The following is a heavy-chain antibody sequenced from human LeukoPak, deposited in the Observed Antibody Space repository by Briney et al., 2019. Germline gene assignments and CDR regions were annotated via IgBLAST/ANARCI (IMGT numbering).Heavy chain of an antibody. J-gene: IGHJ5*02. CDR3: ARAGYCSGGSCYGNWFDP. Sequence: SETLSLTCTVSGGSISSYYWGWIRQPPGKGLEWIGSIYYSGSTYYNPSLKSRVTISVDTSKNQFSLKLSSVTAADTAVYYCARAGYCSGGSCYGNWFDPWGQGTLVTVSS. CDR2: IYYSGST. CDR1: GGSISSYY. D-gene: IGHD2-15*01. V-gene: IGHV4-39*07.